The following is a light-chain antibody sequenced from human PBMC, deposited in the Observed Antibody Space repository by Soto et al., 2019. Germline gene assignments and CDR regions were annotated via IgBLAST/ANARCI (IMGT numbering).Light chain of an antibody. CDR3: MQPLHAPWT. CDR1: PSLLWTNGYNY. J-gene: IGKJ1*01. CDR2: MAS. V-gene: IGKV2-28*01. Sequence: DIVMTQSPLSLPVTPGEPASISCRSSPSLLWTNGYNYVAWFLQKPGQSPQLLIYMASNRASGVTDRFSGSGSGPEYTLKISRVEAEDVGVYYCMQPLHAPWTFGQGTKLEIK.